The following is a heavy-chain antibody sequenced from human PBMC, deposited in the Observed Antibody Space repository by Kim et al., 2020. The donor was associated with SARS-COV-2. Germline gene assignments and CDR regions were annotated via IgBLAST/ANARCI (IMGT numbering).Heavy chain of an antibody. Sequence: ASVKVSCKASRYTFTSYALNWVRQAPGQGREWMGWINTNTWNPTYAQGFTGRFVFSLDTSVSTAYLQISSLKAEDTAVYYCATSSGSLLDDAFDIWGQGT. CDR2: INTNTWNP. CDR1: RYTFTSYA. V-gene: IGHV7-4-1*02. D-gene: IGHD1-26*01. CDR3: ATSSGSLLDDAFDI. J-gene: IGHJ3*02.